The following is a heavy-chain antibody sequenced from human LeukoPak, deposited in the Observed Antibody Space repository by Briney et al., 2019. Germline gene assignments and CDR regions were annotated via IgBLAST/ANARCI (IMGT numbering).Heavy chain of an antibody. CDR2: IYSTGST. D-gene: IGHD6-19*01. CDR1: GGSISNYY. Sequence: SETLSLTCTVSGGSISNYYWSWLLQPPGKGLEWIGHIYSTGSTTYSPSLKSRVIMSVDTSKKQFSLKLSSVTAADTAVYYCASPPPYSSGWYVYWGQGTLVTVSS. J-gene: IGHJ4*02. V-gene: IGHV4-59*08. CDR3: ASPPPYSSGWYVY.